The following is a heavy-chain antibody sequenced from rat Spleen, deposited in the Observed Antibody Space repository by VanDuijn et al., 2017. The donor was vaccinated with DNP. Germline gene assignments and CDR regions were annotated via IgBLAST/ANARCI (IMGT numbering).Heavy chain of an antibody. Sequence: QVQLQQSGAELAKPGSSAKISCKASGYTFISYHVSWIKQTTGQGLEYIGYINTGSGGTNYNEKFKDKATLTVDKSSSTAFIQLSSLTPADSAVYYCARAYSSYYYALDAWAQGTSVTVSS. J-gene: IGHJ4*01. CDR3: ARAYSSYYYALDA. CDR2: INTGSGGT. V-gene: IGHV1-43*01. D-gene: IGHD1-2*01. CDR1: GYTFISYH.